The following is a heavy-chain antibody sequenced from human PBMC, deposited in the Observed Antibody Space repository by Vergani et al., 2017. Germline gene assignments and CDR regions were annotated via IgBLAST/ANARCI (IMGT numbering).Heavy chain of an antibody. D-gene: IGHD3-10*01. CDR2: INPTSGGT. Sequence: QVQLVQSGAEVKKPGASVKVSCKASGYTFTGYYMHWVRQAPGQGLEWMGWINPTSGGTNYAQKFQGRVTMTRDTSISTAYMELSRLRSDDTAVYYCARCKRAAAPHRELGYWGQGTLVTVSS. J-gene: IGHJ4*02. CDR3: ARCKRAAAPHRELGY. CDR1: GYTFTGYY. V-gene: IGHV1-2*02.